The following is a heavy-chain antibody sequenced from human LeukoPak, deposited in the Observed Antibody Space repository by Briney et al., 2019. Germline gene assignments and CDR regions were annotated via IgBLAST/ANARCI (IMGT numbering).Heavy chain of an antibody. V-gene: IGHV4-31*03. D-gene: IGHD3-10*01. J-gene: IGHJ4*02. CDR1: GGFKNSGNSY. Sequence: SQTLSLTCTLSGGFKNSGNSYWTWIRQHPGKGLEWIGYIYYSGSTYFNPSLKTRISMSIDTSRTQFSLKLNSVTAADTSVYYCARDRGTSGGGNLDYWGQGTLVTVSS. CDR2: IYYSGST. CDR3: ARDRGTSGGGNLDY.